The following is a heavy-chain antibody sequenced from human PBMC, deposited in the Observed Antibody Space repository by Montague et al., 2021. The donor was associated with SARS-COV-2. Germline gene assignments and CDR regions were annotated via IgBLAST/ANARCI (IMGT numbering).Heavy chain of an antibody. J-gene: IGHJ3*01. V-gene: IGHV4-39*02. CDR3: ARLKRYFDSSGSPSAFDF. Sequence: SETLSLTCTVSGGSITNNIYYWAWIRQPPGKGLELIWCIYYTGNTYYNPSLKIRVTISVVTSKNHFTLKLSSVTAAETAVYYCARLKRYFDSSGSPSAFDFWGQGTKVTVSS. CDR2: IYYTGNT. D-gene: IGHD3-22*01. CDR1: GGSITNNIYY.